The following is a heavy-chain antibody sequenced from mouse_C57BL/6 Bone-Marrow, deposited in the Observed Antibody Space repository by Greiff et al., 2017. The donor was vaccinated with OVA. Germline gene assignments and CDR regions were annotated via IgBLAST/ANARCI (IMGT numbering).Heavy chain of an antibody. Sequence: QVQLQQSGAELARPGASVKLSCKASGYTFTSYGISWVKQRTGQGLEWIGEIYPRSGNTYYNEKFKGKATLTADKSSSTAYMELRSLTSEDTAVYDCARYCGSSYGWYFDVWGTGTTVTVSS. D-gene: IGHD1-1*01. V-gene: IGHV1-81*01. J-gene: IGHJ1*03. CDR1: GYTFTSYG. CDR2: IYPRSGNT. CDR3: ARYCGSSYGWYFDV.